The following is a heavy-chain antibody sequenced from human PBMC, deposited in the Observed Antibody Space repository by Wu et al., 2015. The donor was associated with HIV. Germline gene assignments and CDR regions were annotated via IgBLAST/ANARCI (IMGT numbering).Heavy chain of an antibody. V-gene: IGHV1-2*02. CDR3: ARLQSLHGLYSNADY. J-gene: IGHJ4*02. CDR1: GYTFTDYY. CDR2: INSNRGGT. D-gene: IGHD1-1*01. Sequence: QVQLLQSGAEVKKPGASVKISCKASGYTFTDYYIYWVRQAPGQGPEWMGWINSNRGGTKYAQKFQGRVTMSRDTAINTAYLELASLTSDDTAVYYCARLQSLHGLYSNADYWGQGTLVTVSS.